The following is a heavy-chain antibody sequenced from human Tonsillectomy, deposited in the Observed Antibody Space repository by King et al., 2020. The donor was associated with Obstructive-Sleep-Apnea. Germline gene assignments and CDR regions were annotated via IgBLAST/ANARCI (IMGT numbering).Heavy chain of an antibody. Sequence: DVQLVESGGGLVQPGGSLRLSCAASGVTFSSYAMNWVRHAPGKGLEWVSTIVGRGGSTYYADSVTGRFTISRDTSKTTRYLQMNSLRAEDTAVYYCAKADYSSSWYVVYWGQGTLVTVSS. CDR3: AKADYSSSWYVVY. J-gene: IGHJ4*02. CDR1: GVTFSSYA. CDR2: IVGRGGST. D-gene: IGHD6-13*01. V-gene: IGHV3-23*04.